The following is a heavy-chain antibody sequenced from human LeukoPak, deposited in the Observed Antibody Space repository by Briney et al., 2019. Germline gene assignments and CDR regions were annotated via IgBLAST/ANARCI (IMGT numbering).Heavy chain of an antibody. D-gene: IGHD1-1*01. Sequence: GGSLRLSCAASGFTFSSYAMSWVRQAPGKGLEWVSAISGSGGSTYYADSVKGRFTISRDNSKNTLYLQMNSLRAEDTAVHYCARVLVQLERGAFDYWGQGTLVTVSS. CDR3: ARVLVQLERGAFDY. J-gene: IGHJ4*02. CDR2: ISGSGGST. CDR1: GFTFSSYA. V-gene: IGHV3-23*01.